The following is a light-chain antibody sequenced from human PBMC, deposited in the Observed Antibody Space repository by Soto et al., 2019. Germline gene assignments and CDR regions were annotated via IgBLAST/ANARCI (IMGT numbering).Light chain of an antibody. V-gene: IGLV1-44*01. Sequence: QSVLTQAPSVSGTPGQRVTITCSGSNSNIGRNSVNWYQHLPGTAPKLLTHGNNHRPSGVPDRFSGSKSGTSASLAISGLQPEDEADYCCAAWDDSLNEYVFGDGTKVTVL. J-gene: IGLJ1*01. CDR3: AAWDDSLNEYV. CDR2: GNN. CDR1: NSNIGRNS.